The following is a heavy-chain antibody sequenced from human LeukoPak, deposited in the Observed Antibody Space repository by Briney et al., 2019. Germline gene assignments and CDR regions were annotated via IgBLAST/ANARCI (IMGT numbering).Heavy chain of an antibody. CDR2: ISWNSGSI. V-gene: IGHV3-9*01. CDR3: AKDSSSSWWQHFDY. J-gene: IGHJ4*02. Sequence: TGGSLRLSCAASGFTFDDYAMHWVRHAPGKGLEWVSGISWNSGSIGYADSVKGRFTISRDNAKNSLYLQMNSLRAEDTALYYCAKDSSSSWWQHFDYWGQGTLVTVSS. D-gene: IGHD6-13*01. CDR1: GFTFDDYA.